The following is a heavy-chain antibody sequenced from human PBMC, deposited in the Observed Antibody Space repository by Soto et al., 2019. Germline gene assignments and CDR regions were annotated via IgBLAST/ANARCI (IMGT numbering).Heavy chain of an antibody. Sequence: WIWIRQPPGKGLEWIGYIYYSGSTNYNPSLKSRVTISEDTSKKQFSLKLNSVTAADTAVYYCARGGGYSNPYNFDYWGQGTLVTVSS. D-gene: IGHD5-18*01. V-gene: IGHV4-59*01. CDR3: ARGGGYSNPYNFDY. J-gene: IGHJ4*02. CDR2: IYYSGST.